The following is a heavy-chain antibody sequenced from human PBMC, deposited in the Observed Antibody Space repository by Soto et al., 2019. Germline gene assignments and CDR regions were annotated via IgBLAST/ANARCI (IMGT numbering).Heavy chain of an antibody. D-gene: IGHD3-22*01. CDR2: VFAMFGSP. Sequence: QVQLVQSGAEVRKPGSSVKVSCKASGVTFSSYGINWVRQAPGQGLEWMGGVFAMFGSPNYAQKFRGRVTLTADDSTSTASMELSSLRSDDTAVYYCARTDYASRGRILDFDFWRQGTLVTVSS. CDR1: GVTFSSYG. J-gene: IGHJ4*02. CDR3: ARTDYASRGRILDFDF. V-gene: IGHV1-69*01.